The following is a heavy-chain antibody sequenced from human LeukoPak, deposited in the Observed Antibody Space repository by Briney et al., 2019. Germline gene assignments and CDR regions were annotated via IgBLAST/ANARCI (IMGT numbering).Heavy chain of an antibody. D-gene: IGHD6-13*01. V-gene: IGHV1-2*02. CDR1: GYTFTGYY. Sequence: AASVRVSCKASGYTFTGYYMHWVRQAPGQGLEWMGWINPNSGGTNYAQKLQGRVTMTTDTSTSTAYMELRSLRSDDTAVYYCARSYNSSSWYLYYYYYGMDVWGQGTTVTVSS. J-gene: IGHJ6*02. CDR3: ARSYNSSSWYLYYYYYGMDV. CDR2: INPNSGGT.